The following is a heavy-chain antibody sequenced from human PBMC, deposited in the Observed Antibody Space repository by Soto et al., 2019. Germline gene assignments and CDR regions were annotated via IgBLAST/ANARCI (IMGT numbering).Heavy chain of an antibody. Sequence: QVQLQQWGAGLLKPSETLSLTCAVYGESFSGYEWSWIRQTPGKGLEWIGEINHSGSTNHNPSLKSRVTLSVDKSKKQFSLKLSSVTAADTAVYYCARGRPPPGYCSSTSCHDGPPFDPWGQGTLVTVSS. D-gene: IGHD2-2*01. CDR2: INHSGST. J-gene: IGHJ5*02. V-gene: IGHV4-34*01. CDR1: GESFSGYE. CDR3: ARGRPPPGYCSSTSCHDGPPFDP.